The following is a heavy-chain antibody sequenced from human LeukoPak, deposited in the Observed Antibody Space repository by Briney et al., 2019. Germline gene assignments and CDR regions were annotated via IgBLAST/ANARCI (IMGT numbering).Heavy chain of an antibody. CDR1: GYTFTGYY. CDR3: ARGGVNTMLRGVIRYYYMDV. J-gene: IGHJ6*03. D-gene: IGHD3-10*01. Sequence: GASVKVSCKASGYTFTGYYMHWVRQAPGQGLEWMGWINPNSGGTNYAQKFQGRVTMTRDTSISTAYMELSSLRSEDTAVYYCARGGVNTMLRGVIRYYYMDVWGKGTTVTISS. V-gene: IGHV1-2*02. CDR2: INPNSGGT.